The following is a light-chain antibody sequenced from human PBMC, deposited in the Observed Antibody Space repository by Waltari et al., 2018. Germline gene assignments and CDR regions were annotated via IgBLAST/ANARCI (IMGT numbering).Light chain of an antibody. CDR3: QQYNKWPSWT. Sequence: EIVMTQSPGALSVSRGERVTLSCRASQSVGVNVAWYQQKPGQAPRLLIYGASTRPTGIPARFRGSGSGTEFTLTISSLQSEDFAIYYCQQYNKWPSWTFGQGTKVEI. J-gene: IGKJ1*01. CDR2: GAS. V-gene: IGKV3-15*01. CDR1: QSVGVN.